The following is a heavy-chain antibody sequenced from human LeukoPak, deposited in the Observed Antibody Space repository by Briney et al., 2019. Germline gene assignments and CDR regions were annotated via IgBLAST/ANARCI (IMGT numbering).Heavy chain of an antibody. CDR3: ARLSGSYNYDAFDI. CDR2: ISYDGSNK. V-gene: IGHV3-30-3*01. Sequence: PGRSLRLSCAASGFTFSSYAMHWVRQAPGKGLEWVAVISYDGSNKYYADSVKGRFTISRDNAKNTLYLQMNSLRAEDSAVYYCARLSGSYNYDAFDIWGQGTMVTVSS. CDR1: GFTFSSYA. D-gene: IGHD5-24*01. J-gene: IGHJ3*02.